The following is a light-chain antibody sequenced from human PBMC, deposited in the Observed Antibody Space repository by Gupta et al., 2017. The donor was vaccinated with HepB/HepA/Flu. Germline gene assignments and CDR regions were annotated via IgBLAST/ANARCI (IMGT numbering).Light chain of an antibody. CDR1: QSVLHSSNSKNY. CDR3: QQYERMWT. CDR2: WAS. V-gene: IGKV4-1*01. Sequence: DIVMTQSPDSLAVSLGERATINCKSSQSVLHSSNSKNYLAWYQQQPGQPPKLLIYWASTRESGVPDRFSGSGSGTDFTLTISSLQAEDVAVYYCQQYERMWTCGQGTKVEIK. J-gene: IGKJ1*01.